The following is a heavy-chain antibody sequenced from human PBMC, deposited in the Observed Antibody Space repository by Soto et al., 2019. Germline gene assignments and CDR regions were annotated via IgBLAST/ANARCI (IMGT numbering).Heavy chain of an antibody. Sequence: QVQLQESGPGLVKPSQTLSLTCTVSGGSINSGGYCWSWIRQHPGKGLDWIGCISYGGSTSYNPFLKSRVTIHVDTSKNQFSLKLTSVTAADTAVYYCSRGILVWGQGALITVSS. V-gene: IGHV4-31*03. J-gene: IGHJ4*02. D-gene: IGHD5-18*01. CDR1: GGSINSGGYC. CDR2: ISYGGST. CDR3: SRGILV.